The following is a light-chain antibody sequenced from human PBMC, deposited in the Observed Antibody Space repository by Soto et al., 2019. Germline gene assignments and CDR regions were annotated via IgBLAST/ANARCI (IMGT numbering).Light chain of an antibody. Sequence: QSVLTQSPSASASLGASVKLTCTLDSGHRNYAIAWHQQQPGKGPRYLMKVNSDGSHNQGDGIPGRFSGSSSGAERYLIISSLQSEDEADYYCQTWGTGIPFGGGTKVTAL. CDR2: VNSDGSH. J-gene: IGLJ3*02. V-gene: IGLV4-69*02. CDR3: QTWGTGIP. CDR1: SGHRNYA.